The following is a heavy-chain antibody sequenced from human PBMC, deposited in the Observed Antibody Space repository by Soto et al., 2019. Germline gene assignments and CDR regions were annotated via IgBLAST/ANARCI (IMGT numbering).Heavy chain of an antibody. CDR3: ARLEGLATISYYFDF. CDR2: IYYSGST. CDR1: GGSISSSSYY. J-gene: IGHJ4*02. D-gene: IGHD3-9*01. Sequence: QLQLQESGPGLVKPSEALSLTCSVSGGSISSSSYYWGWIRQPPGKGLEWIGSIYYSGSTYYNPSLKSRVTISIDKSKNQFSLKLSSPTAADTAVYYCARLEGLATISYYFDFWGQGTLVTVSS. V-gene: IGHV4-39*01.